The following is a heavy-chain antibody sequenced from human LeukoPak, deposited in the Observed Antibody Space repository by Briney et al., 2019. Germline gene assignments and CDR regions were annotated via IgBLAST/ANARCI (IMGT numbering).Heavy chain of an antibody. V-gene: IGHV1-2*02. Sequence: ASVKVSCKTSGYAFTGYLIHWVRQVPGQGLEWMGWLNPDSGSTKSAEKFQGRVTMTRDTSVSTAYMDLTSLKSDDAGLYYCARGLKNVFFSYYLDVWGKGTTVTVSS. CDR1: GYAFTGYL. CDR3: ARGLKNVFFSYYLDV. D-gene: IGHD1-1*01. J-gene: IGHJ6*03. CDR2: LNPDSGST.